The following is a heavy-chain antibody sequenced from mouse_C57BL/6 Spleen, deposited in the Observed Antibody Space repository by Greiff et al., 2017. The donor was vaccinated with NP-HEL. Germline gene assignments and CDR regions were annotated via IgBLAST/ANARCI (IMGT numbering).Heavy chain of an antibody. CDR1: FYTFTIYC. CDR2: IHPSDSDT. Sequence: QLQQPGPELVPPFSSFPFSFHSSFYTFTIYCIHFFNQRPGQGLEWIGRIHPSDSDTNYNQKFKGKATLTVDKSSSTAYMQLSSLTSEDSAVYYCAIATVVAMDYWGQGTSVTVSS. J-gene: IGHJ4*01. V-gene: IGHV1-74*01. D-gene: IGHD1-1*01. CDR3: AIATVVAMDY.